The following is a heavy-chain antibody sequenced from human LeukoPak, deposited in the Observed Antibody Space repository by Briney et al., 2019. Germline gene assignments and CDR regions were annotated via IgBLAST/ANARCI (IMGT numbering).Heavy chain of an antibody. CDR1: GLTVSNNY. CDR2: IYSDGST. Sequence: GGSLRLSCAASGLTVSNNYMSWVRQAPGKGLEWVSVIYSDGSTYYADSVQGRFTISRDNSKNTLFLQMNSLRAEDTAIYHCAKDPNGDYVGAFDMWGQGTMVTVSS. CDR3: AKDPNGDYVGAFDM. V-gene: IGHV3-53*01. J-gene: IGHJ3*02. D-gene: IGHD4-17*01.